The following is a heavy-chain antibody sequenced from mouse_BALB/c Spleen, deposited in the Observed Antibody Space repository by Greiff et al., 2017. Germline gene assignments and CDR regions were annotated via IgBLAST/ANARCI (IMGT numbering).Heavy chain of an antibody. CDR2: INSNGGST. CDR1: GYSFSSYG. Sequence: EVQVVESGGGLVQPGGSLKLSCAASGYSFSSYGMSWVRQSPDKRLELVATINSNGGSTYYPDSVKGRFTISRDNAKNTLYLQMSSLKSEDTAMYYCARASIYIDYREGALDYWGQGTSVTVSS. D-gene: IGHD2-4*01. CDR3: ARASIYIDYREGALDY. J-gene: IGHJ4*01. V-gene: IGHV5-6-3*01.